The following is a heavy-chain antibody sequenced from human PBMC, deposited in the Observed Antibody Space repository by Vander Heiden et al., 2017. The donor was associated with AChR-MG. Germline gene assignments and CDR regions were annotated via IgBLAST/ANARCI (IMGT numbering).Heavy chain of an antibody. D-gene: IGHD3-10*01. CDR3: ARYTPDYAGGGITLHAFDI. J-gene: IGHJ3*02. CDR1: GGSISSYY. CDR2: IYDSGST. Sequence: QVQLQESGPGLVKPSETLSLTCTVSGGSISSYYWSWIRQPPGKGLEWIGYIYDSGSTNYNPSLKSRVTISVDTSKNQFSLKLSSVTAADTAVYYGARYTPDYAGGGITLHAFDIWGQGTMVTVSS. V-gene: IGHV4-59*01.